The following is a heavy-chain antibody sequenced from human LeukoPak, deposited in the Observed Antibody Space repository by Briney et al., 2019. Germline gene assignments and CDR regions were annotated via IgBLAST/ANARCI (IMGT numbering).Heavy chain of an antibody. Sequence: GGSQRLSCAASGFTFSDYWMTWVRQAPGKGLEWVANIKQDGNEKYYVDSVRGRFTISRDNAKESLYLQMNSLRAEDTAVYYCARGSHYYDSGRYYYYGLDVWGQGTTVTVSS. CDR2: IKQDGNEK. CDR1: GFTFSDYW. J-gene: IGHJ6*02. V-gene: IGHV3-7*03. D-gene: IGHD3-10*01. CDR3: ARGSHYYDSGRYYYYGLDV.